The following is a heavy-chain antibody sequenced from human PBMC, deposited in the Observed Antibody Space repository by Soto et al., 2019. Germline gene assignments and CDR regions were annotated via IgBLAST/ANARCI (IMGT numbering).Heavy chain of an antibody. CDR2: IYHSGST. D-gene: IGHD3-10*01. J-gene: IGHJ5*02. CDR3: ARSENYYGSGYNWFDP. Sequence: SETLSLTCAVSGGSISSSNWWSWVRQPPGKGLEWIGEIYHSGSTNYNPSLKSRVTISVDKSKNQFSLKLSSVTAADTAVYYCARSENYYGSGYNWFDPWRQGTLVTVSS. V-gene: IGHV4-4*02. CDR1: GGSISSSNW.